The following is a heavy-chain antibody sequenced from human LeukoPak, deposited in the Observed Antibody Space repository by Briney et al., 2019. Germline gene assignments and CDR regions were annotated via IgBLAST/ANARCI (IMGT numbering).Heavy chain of an antibody. CDR1: GFTFSSYA. CDR3: ARSDRWDIVVVPAAIRSGAFDI. J-gene: IGHJ3*02. V-gene: IGHV3-30*04. CDR2: ISYDGSNK. D-gene: IGHD2-2*01. Sequence: PGGSLRLSCAASGFTFSSYAMHWVRQAPGKGLEWVAVISYDGSNKYYADSVKGRFTISRDNSKNTLYLQMNSLRAEDTAVYYCARSDRWDIVVVPAAIRSGAFDIWGQGTMVTVSS.